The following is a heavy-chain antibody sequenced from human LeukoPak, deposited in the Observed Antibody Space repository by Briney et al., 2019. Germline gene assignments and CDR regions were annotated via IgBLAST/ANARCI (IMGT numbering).Heavy chain of an antibody. D-gene: IGHD3-9*01. CDR2: IYYSGST. CDR1: GGSISSYY. J-gene: IGHJ4*02. Sequence: SETLSLTCTVSGGSISSYYWSRIRQPPGKGLEWIGYIYYSGSTNYNPSLKSRVTISVDTSKNQFSLKLSSVTAADTAVYYCAREGVDYYFDYWGQGTLVTVSS. CDR3: AREGVDYYFDY. V-gene: IGHV4-59*01.